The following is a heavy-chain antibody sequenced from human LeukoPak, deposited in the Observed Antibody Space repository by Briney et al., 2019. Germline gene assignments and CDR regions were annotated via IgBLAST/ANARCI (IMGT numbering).Heavy chain of an antibody. V-gene: IGHV3-48*03. CDR1: GFTFSNYE. D-gene: IGHD3-22*01. CDR3: ARQRGATGGYYYEP. Sequence: GGSLRLSCAASGFTFSNYEMNWVRQTPGKGLEWISYISSSGSTIYYVDSVRGRFTISRDNAENSLYLQMNNLRVEDTAVYYCARQRGATGGYYYEPWGQGTLVTVSS. CDR2: ISSSGSTI. J-gene: IGHJ5*02.